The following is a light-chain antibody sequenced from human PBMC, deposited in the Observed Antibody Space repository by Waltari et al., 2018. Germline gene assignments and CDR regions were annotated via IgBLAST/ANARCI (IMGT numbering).Light chain of an antibody. V-gene: IGKV1-39*01. CDR3: QQSYTTPYT. CDR2: AAS. CDR1: QNITNY. Sequence: DIQITQSPSSLSTSVGDRVTITCRAGQNITNYLNWHQQKPGKAPKALIYAASSLQSGVPSRFSGSGSGTEFTLTIRSLQPEDFATYYCQQSYTTPYTFGQGTKLEIK. J-gene: IGKJ2*01.